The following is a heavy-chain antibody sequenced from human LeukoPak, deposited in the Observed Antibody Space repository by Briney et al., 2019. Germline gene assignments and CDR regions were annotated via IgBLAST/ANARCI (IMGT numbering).Heavy chain of an antibody. CDR3: AKWGDYDVLTGYYVSDY. V-gene: IGHV3-23*01. J-gene: IGHJ4*02. CDR2: ITGGGSGI. D-gene: IGHD3-9*01. Sequence: GGSLRLSCAASGFTLSNYAMSWVRQAPGKGLEWVSAITGGGSGIYYADSMKSRFTISRDNSKNTLYLQINSLRAEDTAVYYCAKWGDYDVLTGYYVSDYWGQGTLVTVSS. CDR1: GFTLSNYA.